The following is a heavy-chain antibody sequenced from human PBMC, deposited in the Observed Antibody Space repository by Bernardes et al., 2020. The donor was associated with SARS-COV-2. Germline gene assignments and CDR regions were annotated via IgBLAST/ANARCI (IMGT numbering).Heavy chain of an antibody. CDR2: ISCSGGST. Sequence: GGSLRLSCGASGFTFSSYAMSWVRQAPGKGLEWVSAISCSGGSTYYADSVKGRFTISRDKSKNTLYLQMNSLRAEDTAVYYCAKCNDFWSGYGNHMDVWGKGTTVTVSS. J-gene: IGHJ6*03. D-gene: IGHD3-3*01. V-gene: IGHV3-23*01. CDR3: AKCNDFWSGYGNHMDV. CDR1: GFTFSSYA.